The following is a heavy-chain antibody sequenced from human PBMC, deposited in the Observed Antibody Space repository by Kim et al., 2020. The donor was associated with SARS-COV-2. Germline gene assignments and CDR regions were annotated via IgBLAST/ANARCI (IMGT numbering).Heavy chain of an antibody. CDR3: AGRGFRVGGPFDF. J-gene: IGHJ4*02. CDR1: GDSFSRYS. CDR2: IIPIYGTA. V-gene: IGHV1-69*13. Sequence: SVKDSCKVSGDSFSRYSINWVRLAPGRGLEWMGGIIPIYGTATYAQNFQGRVTIFADESTSTVYMDLTSLTSDDTAMYFCAGRGFRVGGPFDFWGQGT. D-gene: IGHD3-16*01.